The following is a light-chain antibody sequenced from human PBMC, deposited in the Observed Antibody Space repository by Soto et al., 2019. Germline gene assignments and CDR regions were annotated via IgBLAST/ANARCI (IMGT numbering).Light chain of an antibody. CDR3: QHYGTSPPWT. Sequence: EIVMTQSPGTLSVSPGERATLSWRARQSVSSSYLAWYQQKPGQAPRLLILGASTRATGIPDRFSGSGSGTDFTLTISRLEPEDFALYYCQHYGTSPPWTFGQGTKVDI. CDR1: QSVSSSY. J-gene: IGKJ1*01. V-gene: IGKV3-20*01. CDR2: GAS.